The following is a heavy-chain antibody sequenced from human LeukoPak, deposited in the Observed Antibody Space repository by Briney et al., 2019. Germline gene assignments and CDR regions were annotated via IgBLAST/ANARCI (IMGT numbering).Heavy chain of an antibody. CDR3: ARGLSGSLFDY. CDR1: GGSFSGYY. J-gene: IGHJ4*02. Sequence: PSETLSLTCAVYGGSFSGYYWSWIRQPPGKGLEWIGEINHSGSTNYSPSLKSRVTTSVDTSKNQFSLKLTSVTAADTAVYYCARGLSGSLFDYWGQGTLVTVSS. D-gene: IGHD3-3*01. CDR2: INHSGST. V-gene: IGHV4-34*01.